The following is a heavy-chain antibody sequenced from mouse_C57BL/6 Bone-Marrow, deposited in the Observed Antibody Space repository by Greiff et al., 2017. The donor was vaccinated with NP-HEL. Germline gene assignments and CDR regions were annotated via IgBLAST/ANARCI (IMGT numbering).Heavy chain of an antibody. J-gene: IGHJ2*01. CDR3: TTGLLGDYFDY. Sequence: VQLQQSGAELVRPGASVKLSCTASVFNIKDDYMHWVKQRPEQGLEWIGWIDPENGDTEYASKFQGKATITADTSSNTAYLQLSSLTSEDTAVYYCTTGLLGDYFDYWGQGTTLTVSS. CDR1: VFNIKDDY. V-gene: IGHV14-4*01. D-gene: IGHD4-1*01. CDR2: IDPENGDT.